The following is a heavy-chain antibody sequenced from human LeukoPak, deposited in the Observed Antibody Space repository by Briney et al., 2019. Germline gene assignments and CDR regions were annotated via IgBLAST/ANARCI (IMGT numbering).Heavy chain of an antibody. V-gene: IGHV3-74*01. D-gene: IGHD4-17*01. CDR2: INSDGINT. CDR3: ARVVGYGDFHGDEGYMDV. J-gene: IGHJ6*03. CDR1: GFTFSNYW. Sequence: GGSLRLSCAASGFTFSNYWMHWVRQAPGKGLVWVSRINSDGINTSYADSVKGRFTISRDNAKNTLNLQMNSLRAEDTAVYYCARVVGYGDFHGDEGYMDVWGKGTTVTVSS.